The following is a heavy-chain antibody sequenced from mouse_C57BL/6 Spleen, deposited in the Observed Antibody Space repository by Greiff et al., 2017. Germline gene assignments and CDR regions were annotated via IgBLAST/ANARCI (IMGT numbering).Heavy chain of an antibody. V-gene: IGHV1-80*01. CDR2: IYPGDGDT. J-gene: IGHJ4*01. CDR1: GYAFSSYW. CDR3: ARGGGYYAMDY. Sequence: VQLQESGAELVKPGASVKISCKASGYAFSSYWMNWVKQRPGKGLEWIGQIYPGDGDTNYNGKFKGKATLTADKSSSPAYMQLSSLTSEDSVVYFCARGGGYYAMDYWGQGTSVTVSS.